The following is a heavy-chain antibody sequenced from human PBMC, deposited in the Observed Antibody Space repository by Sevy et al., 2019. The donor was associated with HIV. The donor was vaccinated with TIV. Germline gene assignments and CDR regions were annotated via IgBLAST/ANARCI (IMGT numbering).Heavy chain of an antibody. D-gene: IGHD3-22*01. CDR1: GFTFSNAW. Sequence: GGSLRLSCAASGFTFSNAWMSWVRQAPGKGLEWVGRIKSKTDGGTTDYAAPVKGRFTISRDDSKNTLYLQMNSLKTEDTAVYYCTTPHYYDSSGYRFRAFDIWGQVTMVTVSS. V-gene: IGHV3-15*01. CDR3: TTPHYYDSSGYRFRAFDI. CDR2: IKSKTDGGTT. J-gene: IGHJ3*02.